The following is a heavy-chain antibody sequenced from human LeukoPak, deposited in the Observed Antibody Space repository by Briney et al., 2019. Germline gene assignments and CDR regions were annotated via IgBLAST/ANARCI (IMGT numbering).Heavy chain of an antibody. CDR3: AKDRSYYDSSGYIYYFDY. J-gene: IGHJ4*02. CDR2: ISYDGSNK. Sequence: GGSLRLSCAASGFTFSSYAMDWVRQAPGKGLEWVAVISYDGSNKYYADSVKGRFTISRDNSKNTLYLQMNSLRAEDTAVYYCAKDRSYYDSSGYIYYFDYWGQGTLVTVSS. D-gene: IGHD3-22*01. CDR1: GFTFSSYA. V-gene: IGHV3-30*04.